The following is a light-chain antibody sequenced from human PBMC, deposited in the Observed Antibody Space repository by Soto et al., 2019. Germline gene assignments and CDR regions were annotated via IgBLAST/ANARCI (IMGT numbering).Light chain of an antibody. J-gene: IGKJ1*01. CDR2: KAS. CDR3: QQYTNYPWT. CDR1: QTISSW. V-gene: IGKV1-5*03. Sequence: DIQMTQSPSTLSGSVGDRVTITGRASQTISSWLAWYQQKPGKAPKLLIYKASTLKSGVPSRFSGSGSGTEFTLTISSLQPDDFATYYCQQYTNYPWTFGHGSTVDIK.